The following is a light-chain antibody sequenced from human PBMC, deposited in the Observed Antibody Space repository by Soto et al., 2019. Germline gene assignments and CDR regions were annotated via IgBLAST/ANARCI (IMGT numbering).Light chain of an antibody. CDR2: DSS. J-gene: IGKJ4*01. CDR1: QDISNY. CDR3: QQYDDLPLT. Sequence: DIPMTQSPSSLSASVGDRVTITCQASQDISNYLNWYQQKPGKAPKLLIYDSSSLETGVPSRFSGSGSGTDFTFTISSLQTEDIATYYCQQYDDLPLTFGGGTKVEIK. V-gene: IGKV1-33*01.